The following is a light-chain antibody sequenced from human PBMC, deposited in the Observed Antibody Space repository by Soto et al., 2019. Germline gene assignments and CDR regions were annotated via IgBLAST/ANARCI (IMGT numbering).Light chain of an antibody. V-gene: IGLV2-14*01. CDR1: SSDVGGYNF. CDR2: SVT. Sequence: QSALTQPASVSGSPGQSITISCTGTSSDVGGYNFVSWYQQHPGKAPKLIIYSVTNRPSGVSNRFSGSKSGNTASLTISGLQAEDEADYYCSSYTSSSTLVFGGGTKLTVL. J-gene: IGLJ2*01. CDR3: SSYTSSSTLV.